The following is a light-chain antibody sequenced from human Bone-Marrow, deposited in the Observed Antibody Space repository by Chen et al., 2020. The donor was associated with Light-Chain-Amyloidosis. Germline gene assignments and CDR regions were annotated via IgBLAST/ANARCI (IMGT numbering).Light chain of an antibody. J-gene: IGKJ5*01. Sequence: DIVMTQSPDSLAVSLGERATINCKSSQSLLYSSTNKNYLAWYQQKPGQPPKLLIYWASIREAGVPDRFSGSESGTDFTLNISSLQAEDVAVYYCQQYYSTLTFGQGTRLEIK. CDR1: QSLLYSSTNKNY. CDR2: WAS. CDR3: QQYYSTLT. V-gene: IGKV4-1*01.